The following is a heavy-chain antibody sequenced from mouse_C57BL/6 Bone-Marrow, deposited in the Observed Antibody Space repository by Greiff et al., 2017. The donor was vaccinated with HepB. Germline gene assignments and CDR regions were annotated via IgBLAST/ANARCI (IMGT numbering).Heavy chain of an antibody. D-gene: IGHD4-1*01. Sequence: DVKLQESGGDLVKPGGSLKLSCAASGFTFSSYGMSWVRQTPDKRLEWVATISSGGSYTYYPDSVKGRFTISRDNAKNTLYLQMSSLKSEDTAMYYCARHRLGAWFAYWGQGTLVTVSA. J-gene: IGHJ3*01. CDR1: GFTFSSYG. CDR3: ARHRLGAWFAY. CDR2: ISSGGSYT. V-gene: IGHV5-6*02.